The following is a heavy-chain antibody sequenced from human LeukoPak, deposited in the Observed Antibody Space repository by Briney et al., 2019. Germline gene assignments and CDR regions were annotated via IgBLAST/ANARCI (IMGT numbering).Heavy chain of an antibody. CDR2: ISYDGSNK. J-gene: IGHJ3*02. V-gene: IGHV3-30-3*01. Sequence: PGGSLRLSCAASGFTFSSYAMHWVRQAPGKGLEWVAVISYDGSNKYYAGSVKGRFTISRDNSKNTLYLQMNSLRAEDTAVYYCARDSLDAFDIWGQGTMVTVSS. CDR1: GFTFSSYA. CDR3: ARDSLDAFDI.